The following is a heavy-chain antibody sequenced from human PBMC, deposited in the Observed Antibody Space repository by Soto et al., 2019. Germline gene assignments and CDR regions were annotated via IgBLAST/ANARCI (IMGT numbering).Heavy chain of an antibody. D-gene: IGHD5-18*01. V-gene: IGHV4-30-4*01. CDR1: GGSISSGDYY. Sequence: SETLSLTCTVSGGSISSGDYYWSWIRQPPGKGLEWIGYIYYSGSTYYNPSLKSRVTISVDTSKNQFSLKLSSVTAADTAVYYCARVPPNTATATGWFDPWGQGTLVTVS. J-gene: IGHJ5*02. CDR2: IYYSGST. CDR3: ARVPPNTATATGWFDP.